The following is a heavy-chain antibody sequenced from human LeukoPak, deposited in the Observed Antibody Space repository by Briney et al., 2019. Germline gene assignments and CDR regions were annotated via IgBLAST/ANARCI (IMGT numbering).Heavy chain of an antibody. D-gene: IGHD4-17*01. CDR2: ISYDGSNK. J-gene: IGHJ3*02. Sequence: GGSLRLSCAASGFTFSSYGMHWVRQAPGKGLEWVAVISYDGSNKYYADSVKGRFTISRDNSKNTLYLQMNSLRAEDTAVYYCANYGDYNLLIWGQGTMVTVSS. CDR3: ANYGDYNLLI. CDR1: GFTFSSYG. V-gene: IGHV3-30*18.